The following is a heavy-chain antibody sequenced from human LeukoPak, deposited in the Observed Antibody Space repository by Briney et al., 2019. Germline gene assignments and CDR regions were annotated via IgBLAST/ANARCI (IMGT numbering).Heavy chain of an antibody. J-gene: IGHJ4*02. CDR1: GGSISSSSYY. CDR3: ARLIAVAGTYRGHFDY. D-gene: IGHD6-19*01. V-gene: IGHV4-39*07. CDR2: SYYSGST. Sequence: SETLSLTCTVSGGSISSSSYYWGWIRQPPGKGLEWIVSSYYSGSTYYNPSLKSRVTISVDTSKNQFSLKLSSVTAADTAVYYCARLIAVAGTYRGHFDYWGQGALVTVSS.